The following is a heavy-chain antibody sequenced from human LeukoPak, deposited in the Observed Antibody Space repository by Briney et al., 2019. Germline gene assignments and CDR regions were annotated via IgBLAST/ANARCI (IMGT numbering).Heavy chain of an antibody. D-gene: IGHD2-15*01. J-gene: IGHJ4*02. Sequence: GGSLRLSCAASGFTFSSYSMNWVRQAPGKGLEWVSAISGSGGSTYYADSVKGRFTISRDNSKNTLYLQMNSLRAEDTAVYYCAKDEEVVVAAIDYWGQGTLVTVSS. CDR2: ISGSGGST. V-gene: IGHV3-23*01. CDR1: GFTFSSYS. CDR3: AKDEEVVVAAIDY.